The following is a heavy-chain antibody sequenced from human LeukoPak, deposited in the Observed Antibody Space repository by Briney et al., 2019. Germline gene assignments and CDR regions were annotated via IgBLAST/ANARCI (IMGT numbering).Heavy chain of an antibody. CDR3: TTYGDYAPGSDY. Sequence: GGSLRLSGAAAGFTCSGSAIHWVRQASGKGLEWVGRIKSKAAIYATAYAASVKGRFTISRDDSENTAYLQMNSLKTEDTAVYYCTTYGDYAPGSDYWGQGTLVTVSS. CDR2: IKSKAAIYAT. V-gene: IGHV3-73*01. CDR1: GFTCSGSA. J-gene: IGHJ4*02. D-gene: IGHD4-17*01.